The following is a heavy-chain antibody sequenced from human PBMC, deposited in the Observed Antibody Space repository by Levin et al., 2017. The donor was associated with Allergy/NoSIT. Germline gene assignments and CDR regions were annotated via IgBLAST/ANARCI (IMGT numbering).Heavy chain of an antibody. CDR2: INHSGST. CDR3: ARGSCSSTSCYLTANWFDP. Sequence: SQTLSLTCAVYGGSFSGYYWSWIRQPPGKGLEWIGEINHSGSTNYNPSLKSRVTISVDTSKNQFSLKLSSVTAADTAVYYCARGSCSSTSCYLTANWFDPWGQGTLVTVSS. J-gene: IGHJ5*02. CDR1: GGSFSGYY. V-gene: IGHV4-34*01. D-gene: IGHD2-2*01.